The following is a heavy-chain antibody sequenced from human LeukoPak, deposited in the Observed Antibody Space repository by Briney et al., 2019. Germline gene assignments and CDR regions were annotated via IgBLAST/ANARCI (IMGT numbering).Heavy chain of an antibody. CDR1: GFTFTSYS. CDR2: ISGGGGST. Sequence: GGSLRLSCAASGFTFTSYSINWVRQAPGKGLEWVSTISGGGGSTYYADSVEGRFTISRDNSKNTLYLQVNSLRAEDTAVYYCAKGGKWDVTPFDYWGQGTLVTVSS. J-gene: IGHJ4*02. CDR3: AKGGKWDVTPFDY. D-gene: IGHD1-26*01. V-gene: IGHV3-23*01.